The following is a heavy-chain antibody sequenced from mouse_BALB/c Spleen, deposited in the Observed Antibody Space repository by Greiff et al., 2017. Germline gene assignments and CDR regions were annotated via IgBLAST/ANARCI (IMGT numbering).Heavy chain of an antibody. D-gene: IGHD2-4*01. CDR3: ARDAMITTGVPFAY. Sequence: EVQLMESGGGLVKPGGSLKLSCAASGFTFSSYAMSWVRQSPEKRLEWVAEISSGGSYTYYPDTVTGRFTISRDNAKNTLYLEMSSLRSEDTAMYYCARDAMITTGVPFAYWGQGTLVTVSA. J-gene: IGHJ3*01. CDR2: ISSGGSYT. V-gene: IGHV5-9-4*01. CDR1: GFTFSSYA.